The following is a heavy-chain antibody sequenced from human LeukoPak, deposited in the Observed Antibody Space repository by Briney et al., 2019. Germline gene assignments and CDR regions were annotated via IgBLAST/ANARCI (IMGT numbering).Heavy chain of an antibody. V-gene: IGHV3-30*02. J-gene: IGHJ4*02. CDR2: IRYDGSKQ. Sequence: GGSLRLSCAVSAFTFTSYGMHWVRQAPGKGLEWVAFIRYDGSKQYYIDSVKGRFTVSRDNSKNTLYLQMNNLRAEDTAVYYCAKDLWTKQNAPGYFDYWSQGTLVTVSS. CDR3: AKDLWTKQNAPGYFDY. CDR1: AFTFTSYG. D-gene: IGHD1-1*01.